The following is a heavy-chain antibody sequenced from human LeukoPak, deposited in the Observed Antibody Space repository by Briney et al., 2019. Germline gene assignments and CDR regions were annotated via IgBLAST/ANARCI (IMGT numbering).Heavy chain of an antibody. J-gene: IGHJ4*02. CDR3: ARGLPGYAIDY. CDR2: ISSSSSYI. V-gene: IGHV3-21*01. CDR1: GFTFSSYS. Sequence: KTGGSLRLSCAASGFTFSSYSMSWVRQAPGKGLEWVSSISSSSSYIYYADSVKGRFTISRDNAKNSLYLQMNSLRAEDTAVYYCARGLPGYAIDYWGQGTLVTVS. D-gene: IGHD5-12*01.